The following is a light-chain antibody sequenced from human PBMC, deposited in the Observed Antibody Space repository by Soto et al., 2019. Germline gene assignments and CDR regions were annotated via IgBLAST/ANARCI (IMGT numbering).Light chain of an antibody. Sequence: IVLTQSPANLCLSPSATAXLSCRASHSVSRRLAWYQQKPGQAPRLXXFDASNRANGSPARFSGSGSATEFTRTISSLQSEDFAVYYGQQYNNWPRTFGQGTKVDIK. CDR1: HSVSRR. J-gene: IGKJ1*01. CDR2: DAS. CDR3: QQYNNWPRT. V-gene: IGKV3D-15*01.